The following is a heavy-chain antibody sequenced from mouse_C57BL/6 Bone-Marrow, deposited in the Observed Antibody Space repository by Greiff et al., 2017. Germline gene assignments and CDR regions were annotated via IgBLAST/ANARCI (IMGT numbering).Heavy chain of an antibody. V-gene: IGHV1-64*01. CDR1: GYTFPSYW. CDR3: ARSTVHFDY. CDR2: IHPNSGST. J-gene: IGHJ2*01. Sequence: VQLQQSGAELVKPGASVKLSCKASGYTFPSYWMHWVKQRPGQGLEWIGMIHPNSGSTNYNEKFKSKATLTVDKSSSTAYMQLSSLTSEDSAVYYCARSTVHFDYWGQGTTLTVSS.